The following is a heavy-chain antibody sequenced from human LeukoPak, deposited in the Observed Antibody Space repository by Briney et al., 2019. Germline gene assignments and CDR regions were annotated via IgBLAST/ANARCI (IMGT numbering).Heavy chain of an antibody. V-gene: IGHV4-39*07. CDR1: GGSISSSSYY. J-gene: IGHJ4*02. CDR2: IYYSGST. D-gene: IGHD3-10*01. Sequence: SETLSLTCTVSGGSISSSSYYWGWIRQPPGKGLEWIGYIYYSGSTYYNPSLKSRVTISVDTSKNQFSLKLSSVTAADTAVYYCARRGGSGSYYFYWGQGTRVTVSS. CDR3: ARRGGSGSYYFY.